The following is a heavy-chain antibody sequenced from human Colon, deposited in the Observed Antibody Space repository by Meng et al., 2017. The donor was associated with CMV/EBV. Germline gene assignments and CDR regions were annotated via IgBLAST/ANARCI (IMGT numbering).Heavy chain of an antibody. CDR2: INSDGSIA. D-gene: IGHD4-17*01. Sequence: GESLKISCAASGFTFSSYWMHWVRQTPGKGLVWVSRINSDGSIANYADSVKGRFIISRDNAKNTLYLQMNSLRAEDTAVYFCARTTVQGFNWFDPWGQGTLVTVSS. J-gene: IGHJ5*02. V-gene: IGHV3-74*01. CDR3: ARTTVQGFNWFDP. CDR1: GFTFSSYW.